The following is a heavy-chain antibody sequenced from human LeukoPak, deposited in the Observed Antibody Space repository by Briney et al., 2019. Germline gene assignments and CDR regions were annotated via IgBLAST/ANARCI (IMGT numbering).Heavy chain of an antibody. D-gene: IGHD3-3*01. Sequence: SGGSLRLSCAASGFTFSSYSMNWVRQAPGKGLEWVSYISSSSSTIYYADSVKGRFTISRDNAKNSLYLQMNSLRAEDTAVYYCARDGWDYDFWSGYYGPDYWGQGTLVTVSS. V-gene: IGHV3-48*01. CDR2: ISSSSSTI. CDR1: GFTFSSYS. J-gene: IGHJ4*02. CDR3: ARDGWDYDFWSGYYGPDY.